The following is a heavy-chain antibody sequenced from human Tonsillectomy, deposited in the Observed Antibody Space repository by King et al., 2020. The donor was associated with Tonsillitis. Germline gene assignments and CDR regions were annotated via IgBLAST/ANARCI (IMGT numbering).Heavy chain of an antibody. J-gene: IGHJ5*02. CDR1: VATISSGGHY. CDR2: IYSIANPYTPST. CDR3: ATYEGGVFAP. D-gene: IGHD2-15*01. Sequence: QLQESGPGLVKPSQTLSRTCFVSVATISSGGHYWSLICHNPGKGRECIGDIYSIANPYTPSTYYNPSPKSRVTISLETSKNQFSLKQNPVTAADTAVYYCATYEGGVFAPWGQGTLVAVSS. V-gene: IGHV4-31*03.